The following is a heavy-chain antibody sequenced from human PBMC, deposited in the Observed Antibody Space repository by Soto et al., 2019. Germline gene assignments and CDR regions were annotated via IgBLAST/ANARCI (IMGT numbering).Heavy chain of an antibody. Sequence: QVQLVQSRAEVKKPGSSVKVSCKASGGSFSTYGITWVRQAPGQGLEWMGGIIPIFGTPHYAQKFQGRVTITADESTSTAYMELSSLRSEDTAMYYCARTVHQLVVCHAMDVWGQGTTVTIS. CDR3: ARTVHQLVVCHAMDV. V-gene: IGHV1-69*12. CDR1: GGSFSTYG. D-gene: IGHD6-6*01. CDR2: IIPIFGTP. J-gene: IGHJ6*02.